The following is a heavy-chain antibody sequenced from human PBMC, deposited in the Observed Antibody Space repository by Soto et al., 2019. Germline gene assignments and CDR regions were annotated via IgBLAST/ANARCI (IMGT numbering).Heavy chain of an antibody. CDR3: ARDLGINGRGPFDY. J-gene: IGHJ4*02. D-gene: IGHD1-20*01. V-gene: IGHV3-7*01. CDR1: GFTFSSYW. Sequence: EVQLVESGGGLVQPGGSLRLSCAASGFTFSSYWMSWVRQAPGKGLEWVANIKQDGSEKYYVDSVKGRFTISRDNAKNSLYLQMNSMIAEDTAVYYCARDLGINGRGPFDYWGQGTLVTGAS. CDR2: IKQDGSEK.